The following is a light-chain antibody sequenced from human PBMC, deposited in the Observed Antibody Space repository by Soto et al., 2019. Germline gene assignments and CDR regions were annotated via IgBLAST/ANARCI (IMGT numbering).Light chain of an antibody. V-gene: IGLV2-14*01. CDR1: SSDVGGYRY. J-gene: IGLJ1*01. Sequence: QSALTQPGSVSGSPGQSITISCTGTSSDVGGYRYVSWFQQHPGKAPKLIIYEVSNRPSGVSSRFSGSKSDNTASLTISGLQADDEADYYCCSYTSNDIPYVFGPGTKVTVL. CDR3: CSYTSNDIPYV. CDR2: EVS.